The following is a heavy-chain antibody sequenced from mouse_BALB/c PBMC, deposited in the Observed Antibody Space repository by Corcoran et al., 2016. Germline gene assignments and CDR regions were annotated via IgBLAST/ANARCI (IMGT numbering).Heavy chain of an antibody. D-gene: IGHD2-4*01. CDR2: INTYTGEP. CDR1: GYNFTHYG. Sequence: QIQWVQSGPELKKPGETVKISCKDSGYNFTHYGMNWVKQAPGKGLKWMGWINTYTGEPTYADDFKGRFAFSLATADRTAYLQINDLKNEDMATYFCARGGITTLRREGVCAMNYWGQGTSVTVSS. V-gene: IGHV9-1*02. J-gene: IGHJ4*01. CDR3: ARGGITTLRREGVCAMNY.